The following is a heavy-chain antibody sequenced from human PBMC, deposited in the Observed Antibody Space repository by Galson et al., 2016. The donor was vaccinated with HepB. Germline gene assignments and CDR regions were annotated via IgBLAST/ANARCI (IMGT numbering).Heavy chain of an antibody. Sequence: SLRLSCAASGFTFSSYGMHWVRQAPGKGLEWVAVISYDGSNKNYADSVKGRFTISRDNSKNTLYLQMNSLRAEDTAVYYCAKWGGSGYDWARLDYWGQGTLVTVSS. D-gene: IGHD5-12*01. CDR2: ISYDGSNK. J-gene: IGHJ4*02. CDR1: GFTFSSYG. CDR3: AKWGGSGYDWARLDY. V-gene: IGHV3-30*18.